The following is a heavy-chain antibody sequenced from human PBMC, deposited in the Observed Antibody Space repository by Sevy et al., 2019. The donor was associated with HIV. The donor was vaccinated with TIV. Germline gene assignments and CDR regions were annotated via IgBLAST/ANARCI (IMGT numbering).Heavy chain of an antibody. CDR1: GFTFSKYS. CDR2: LSFGCGEI. V-gene: IGHV3-23*01. J-gene: IGHJ4*02. Sequence: GGSLRLSCAASGFTFSKYSMSWVRQPPGKGLEWVSTLSFGCGEINYADSVMGRLTISRDNSRSSVYLQMNNRRPEDTAVYYCAREGCTKPHDYWGQGTLVTVSS. D-gene: IGHD2-8*01. CDR3: AREGCTKPHDY.